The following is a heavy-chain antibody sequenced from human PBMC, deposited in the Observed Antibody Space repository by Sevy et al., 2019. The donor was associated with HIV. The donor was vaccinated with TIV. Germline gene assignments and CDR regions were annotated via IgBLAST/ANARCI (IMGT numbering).Heavy chain of an antibody. J-gene: IGHJ5*02. CDR1: GGSFSGYY. D-gene: IGHD2-15*01. CDR3: ARGGYCSGGSCSTEWFDP. V-gene: IGHV4-34*01. CDR2: INHSGST. Sequence: SETLSLTCAVYGGSFSGYYWSWIRQPPGKGLEWIAEINHSGSTNYNPSLKSRVTISVDTSKNQFSLKLSSVTAADAAVYYCARGGYCSGGSCSTEWFDPWGQGTLVTVSS.